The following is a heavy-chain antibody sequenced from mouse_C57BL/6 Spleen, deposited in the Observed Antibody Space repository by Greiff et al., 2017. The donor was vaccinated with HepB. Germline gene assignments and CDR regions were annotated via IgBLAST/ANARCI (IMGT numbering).Heavy chain of an antibody. CDR3: TRSYGNYPHFDY. D-gene: IGHD2-10*02. CDR1: GYTFTDYE. CDR2: IDPETGGT. J-gene: IGHJ2*01. Sequence: VQLQQSGAELVRPGASVTLSCKASGYTFTDYEMHWVKQTPVHGLEWIGAIDPETGGTAYNQKFKGKAILTADKSSSTAYMELRSLTAEDSAVYYCTRSYGNYPHFDYWGQGTTLTVSS. V-gene: IGHV1-15*01.